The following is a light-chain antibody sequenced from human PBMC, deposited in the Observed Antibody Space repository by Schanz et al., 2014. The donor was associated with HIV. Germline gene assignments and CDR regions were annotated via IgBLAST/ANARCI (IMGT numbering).Light chain of an antibody. Sequence: QSVLTQPPSVSGAPGQRVTISCTGSRSNIGAGYDVHWYQQLPGAAPKLLIYANTNRPSGVPDRFSGSKSGTSASLAITGLQSEDEADYYCATWDESLDVWVFGGGTKLTVL. CDR1: RSNIGAGYD. CDR2: ANT. J-gene: IGLJ3*02. CDR3: ATWDESLDVWV. V-gene: IGLV1-40*01.